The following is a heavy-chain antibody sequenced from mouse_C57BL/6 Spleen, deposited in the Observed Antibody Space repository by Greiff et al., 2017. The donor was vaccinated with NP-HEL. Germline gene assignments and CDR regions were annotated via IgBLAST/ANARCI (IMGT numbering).Heavy chain of an antibody. CDR3: ASITTVATMDY. D-gene: IGHD1-1*01. V-gene: IGHV5-6*02. J-gene: IGHJ4*01. CDR1: GFTFSSYG. Sequence: EVKLVESGGDLVKPGGSLKLSCAASGFTFSSYGMSWVRQTPDKRLEWVATISSGGSYTYYPDSVKGRFTISRDNAKNTLYLQMSSLKSEDTAMYYCASITTVATMDYWGQGTSVTVSS. CDR2: ISSGGSYT.